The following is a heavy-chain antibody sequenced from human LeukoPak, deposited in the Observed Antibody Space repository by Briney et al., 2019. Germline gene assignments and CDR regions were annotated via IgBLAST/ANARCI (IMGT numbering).Heavy chain of an antibody. Sequence: GESLKISCKGSGYSFTSYWIGWVRQLPGKGLEWMGIIYPGDSDTRYSPSFQGQVTISADKSISTACLQWSSLKASDTAMYYCARPTSRDGYNPLQHWGQGTLVTVSS. CDR3: ARPTSRDGYNPLQH. V-gene: IGHV5-51*01. D-gene: IGHD5-24*01. J-gene: IGHJ4*02. CDR2: IYPGDSDT. CDR1: GYSFTSYW.